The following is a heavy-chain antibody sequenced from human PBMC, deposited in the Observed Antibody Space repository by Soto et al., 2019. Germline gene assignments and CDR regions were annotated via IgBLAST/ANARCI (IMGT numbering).Heavy chain of an antibody. CDR1: GFSFRSYA. D-gene: IGHD1-1*01. CDR3: ARSRLDTTDLEY. CDR2: MSYDGSDK. V-gene: IGHV3-30-3*01. J-gene: IGHJ4*02. Sequence: QVQLVESGGGVVQPGRSLRLSCAASGFSFRSYAMHWVRQAPGKGLEWVAVMSYDGSDKDYADSVKGRFTISRDNSKNTLYLQMSSLRAEDTAVYYCARSRLDTTDLEYWGQGTLVTGSS.